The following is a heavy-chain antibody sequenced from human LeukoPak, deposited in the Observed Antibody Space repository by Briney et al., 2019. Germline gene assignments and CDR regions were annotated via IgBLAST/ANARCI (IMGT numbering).Heavy chain of an antibody. V-gene: IGHV4-34*01. CDR2: INHSGST. Sequence: LETLSLTCAVYGGSFSGYYWSWIRQPPGKGLEWIGEINHSGSTNYNPSLKSRVTISVDTSKNQFSLKLSSVTAADTAVYYCAREIDGGDYWGQGTLVTVSS. D-gene: IGHD3-10*01. CDR1: GGSFSGYY. CDR3: AREIDGGDY. J-gene: IGHJ4*02.